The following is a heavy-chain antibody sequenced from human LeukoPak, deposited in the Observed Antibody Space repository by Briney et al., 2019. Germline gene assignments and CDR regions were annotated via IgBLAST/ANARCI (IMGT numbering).Heavy chain of an antibody. V-gene: IGHV3-23*01. J-gene: IGHJ4*02. CDR2: ISDSGANT. CDR3: AKASGIYSNCVYFDY. Sequence: GGSLRLSCAASGFTFSSFAMSWVRQAPGKGLEWVSGISDSGANTYYPDSVKGRFTISRDNSKNTLYLQMNSLRADDTAVYYCAKASGIYSNCVYFDYWGQGALVTVSS. CDR1: GFTFSSFA. D-gene: IGHD4-11*01.